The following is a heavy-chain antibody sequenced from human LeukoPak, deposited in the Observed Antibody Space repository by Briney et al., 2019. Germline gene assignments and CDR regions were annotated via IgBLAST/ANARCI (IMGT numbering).Heavy chain of an antibody. CDR1: GGSISSGSYY. J-gene: IGHJ2*01. CDR3: ARQFPVVAYWYFDL. V-gene: IGHV4-61*02. CDR2: IYTSGST. D-gene: IGHD2-15*01. Sequence: PSETLALTCTGSGGSISSGSYYLSWIRQPAGNGLELIGRIYTSGSTNYNPSLKSRVTISVDTSKHQFSLKLSSVTAADTAVYYCARQFPVVAYWYFDLWGRGTLVTVSS.